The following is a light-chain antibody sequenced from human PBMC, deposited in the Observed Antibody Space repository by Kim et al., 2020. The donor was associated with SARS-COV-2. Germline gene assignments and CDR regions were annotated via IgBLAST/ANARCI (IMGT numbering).Light chain of an antibody. CDR2: DAS. V-gene: IGKV3-11*01. CDR1: QSVSTY. J-gene: IGKJ5*01. CDR3: QQRSNWPPIT. Sequence: APGERATPSCRASQSVSTYLAWYQQKPGQAPRLLIYDASNRATGIPARFSGSGSGTDFTLTISSLEPEDSAVYYCQQRSNWPPITFGQGTRLEIK.